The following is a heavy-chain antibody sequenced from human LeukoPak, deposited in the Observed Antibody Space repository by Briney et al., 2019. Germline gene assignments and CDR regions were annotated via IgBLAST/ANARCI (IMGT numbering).Heavy chain of an antibody. V-gene: IGHV4-34*01. J-gene: IGHJ4*02. CDR1: GGSFSGYY. CDR3: ARQNLGPAPVKY. CDR2: IYHSGST. Sequence: SETLSLTCAVFGGSFSGYYWSWIRQPPGKGLEWIGEIYHSGSTNYNPSLKSRVTISVDTSKNQFSLKLSSVTAADTAVYYCARQNLGPAPVKYWGQGTLVTVSS.